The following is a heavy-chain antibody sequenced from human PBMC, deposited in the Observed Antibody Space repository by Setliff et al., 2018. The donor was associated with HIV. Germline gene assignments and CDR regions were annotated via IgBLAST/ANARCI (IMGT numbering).Heavy chain of an antibody. Sequence: ASXKVXXXASGYSFLSYSITWVRQAPGQGLEWVGWINCYRGDSKFPXXLQGRITXXXDTSTSTAYMELRNLTXADTTMYYCXXATYSGSPNPHQDYWGXGTLVTVSS. J-gene: IGHJ4*02. CDR3: XXATYSGSPNPHQDY. CDR1: GYSFLSYS. V-gene: IGHV1-18*01. D-gene: IGHD1-26*01. CDR2: INCYRGDS.